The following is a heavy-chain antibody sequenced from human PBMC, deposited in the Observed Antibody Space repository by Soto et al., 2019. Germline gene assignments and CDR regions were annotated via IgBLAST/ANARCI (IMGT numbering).Heavy chain of an antibody. D-gene: IGHD1-7*01. CDR3: TTDTGKDYWNYPRAGAFDI. V-gene: IGHV3-15*07. J-gene: IGHJ3*02. CDR1: GFTFSNAW. Sequence: EVQLVESGGGLVKPGGSLRLSCAASGFTFSNAWMNWVRQAPGKGLEWVGRIKSKTDGGTTDYAAPVKGRFTISRDDSKNTLYLQMTSLKTEDTAVYYCTTDTGKDYWNYPRAGAFDIWGQGTMVTVSS. CDR2: IKSKTDGGTT.